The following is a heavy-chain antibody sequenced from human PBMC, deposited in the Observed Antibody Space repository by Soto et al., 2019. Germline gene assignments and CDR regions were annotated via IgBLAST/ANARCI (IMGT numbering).Heavy chain of an antibody. CDR1: GGSISTNNYS. CDR3: ASQRWLQSFDN. D-gene: IGHD5-12*01. CDR2: ISQRGTT. J-gene: IGHJ4*02. V-gene: IGHV4-30-2*01. Sequence: QLQLQESGSRLVKPSQTLSLTCAVSGGSISTNNYSWSWIRQPPGKGLEWLGYISQRGTTYYNPSLKSRVTISVDRSTDQFSLRLTSVTAADTAVYYCASQRWLQSFDNWGQGALVTVSS.